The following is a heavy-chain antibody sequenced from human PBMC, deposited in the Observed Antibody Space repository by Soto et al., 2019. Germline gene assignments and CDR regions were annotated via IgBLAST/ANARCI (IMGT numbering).Heavy chain of an antibody. CDR2: MYYNGNI. CDR3: ASGGNWFDP. CDR1: GGSISNYN. J-gene: IGHJ5*01. V-gene: IGHV4-59*01. D-gene: IGHD3-16*01. Sequence: SETLSLTCNVPGGSISNYNWTWVRQSPEKGLEWIGYMYYNGNINYNPSLKSRVTISIDTSKNQFSLTLKSVTAADTAVYYCASGGNWFDPWGQGVLVTVSS.